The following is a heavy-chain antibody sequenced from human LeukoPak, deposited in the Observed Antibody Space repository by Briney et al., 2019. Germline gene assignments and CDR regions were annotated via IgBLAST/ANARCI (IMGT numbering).Heavy chain of an antibody. J-gene: IGHJ2*01. CDR2: ISWNSGSI. CDR3: AKDGQSMVRDFDL. V-gene: IGHV3-9*01. Sequence: PGRSLRLSCAASGFTFDDYAMHWVRQAPGKGLEWVSGISWNSGSIGYADSVKGRFTISRDNAKNSLYLQMNSLRAEDTALYYCAKDGQSMVRDFDLWGRGTLVTVPS. D-gene: IGHD3-10*01. CDR1: GFTFDDYA.